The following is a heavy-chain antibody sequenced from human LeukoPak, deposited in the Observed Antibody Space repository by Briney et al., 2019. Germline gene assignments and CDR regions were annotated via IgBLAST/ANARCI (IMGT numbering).Heavy chain of an antibody. V-gene: IGHV1-2*02. Sequence: ASVKVSCKAAGYIFTSYGINWVRQVPGQGLEWMGWINPNSGGTNYAQKFQGRVTMTRDTSISTAYMELSRLRSDDTAVYYCARVQYSSSVGDYWGQGTLVTVSS. CDR2: INPNSGGT. CDR1: GYIFTSYG. D-gene: IGHD6-6*01. J-gene: IGHJ4*02. CDR3: ARVQYSSSVGDY.